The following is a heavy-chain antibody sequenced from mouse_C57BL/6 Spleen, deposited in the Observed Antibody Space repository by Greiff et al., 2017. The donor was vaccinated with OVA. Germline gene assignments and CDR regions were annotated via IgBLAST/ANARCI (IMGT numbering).Heavy chain of an antibody. CDR2: IDPSDSYT. CDR1: GYTFTSYW. V-gene: IGHV1-50*01. CDR3: ARSDGDRYFDY. Sequence: VQLQQPGAELVKPGASVKLSCKASGYTFTSYWMQWVKQRPGQGLEWIGEIDPSDSYTNYNQKFKGKAKLTVDTSSSTAYMQLSSLTSKDSAVYYCARSDGDRYFDYWGQGTTLTVSS. J-gene: IGHJ2*01.